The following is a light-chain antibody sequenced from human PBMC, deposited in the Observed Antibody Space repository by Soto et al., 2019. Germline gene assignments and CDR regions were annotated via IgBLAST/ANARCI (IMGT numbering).Light chain of an antibody. V-gene: IGKV1-39*01. CDR2: DAT. CDR1: QSIIKY. J-gene: IGKJ2*01. Sequence: DIQMTQSPSSLSASVGDRVTITCRASQSIIKYLNWYQQKPGIAPNLLIYDATALRSGVPSRFSGSGAGTDFTLIISSLQPEDFATYYCQQSYRTPYTFGQETKLEIK. CDR3: QQSYRTPYT.